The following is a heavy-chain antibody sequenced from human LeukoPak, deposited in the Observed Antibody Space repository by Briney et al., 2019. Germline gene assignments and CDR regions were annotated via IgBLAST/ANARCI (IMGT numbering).Heavy chain of an antibody. J-gene: IGHJ6*02. CDR3: ARDGRAAAGTYNYGLDV. CDR1: GFTFSSYA. D-gene: IGHD6-13*01. V-gene: IGHV3-30*04. Sequence: AGGSLRLSCAASGFTFSSYAMHWVRQAPGKGLEWVSVKSFDGSHKYYADSVKGRFTISRDNSKNTLYLQMNSLRAEDTAVDYCARDGRAAAGTYNYGLDVWGQGTTVTVSS. CDR2: KSFDGSHK.